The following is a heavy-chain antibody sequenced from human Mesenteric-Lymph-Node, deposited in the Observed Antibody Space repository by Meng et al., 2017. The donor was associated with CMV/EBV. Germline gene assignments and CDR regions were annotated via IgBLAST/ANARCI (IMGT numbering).Heavy chain of an antibody. Sequence: STSAGYYLPWVQPAPGQGLEWMRRINPTSGGTNYAQKFQGRVTMTRDTSISTAYMELSRLRSDDTAVYYCAREWGAIVATLSSLDYWGQGTLVTVSS. CDR2: INPTSGGT. V-gene: IGHV1-2*06. D-gene: IGHD5-12*01. CDR1: STSAGYY. CDR3: AREWGAIVATLSSLDY. J-gene: IGHJ4*02.